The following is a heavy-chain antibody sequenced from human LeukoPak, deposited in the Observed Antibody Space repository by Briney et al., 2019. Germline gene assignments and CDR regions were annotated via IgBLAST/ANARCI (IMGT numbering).Heavy chain of an antibody. D-gene: IGHD3-22*01. Sequence: SETLSLTCTVSGGSISSYYWSWIRQPPGKGLEWIGYIYYSGSTNYNPSLKSRVTISVDTSKNQFSLKLSSVTAADTAVYYCARGRDYYGSSGYYYAIPYFDYWGQGTLVTVSS. V-gene: IGHV4-59*12. CDR2: IYYSGST. CDR1: GGSISSYY. J-gene: IGHJ4*02. CDR3: ARGRDYYGSSGYYYAIPYFDY.